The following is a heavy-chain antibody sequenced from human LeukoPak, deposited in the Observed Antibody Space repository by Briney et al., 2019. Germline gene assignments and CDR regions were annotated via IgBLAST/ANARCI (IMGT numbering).Heavy chain of an antibody. J-gene: IGHJ4*02. V-gene: IGHV3-43*01. CDR2: ISWDGGST. Sequence: GGSLRLSCAASGFTFDDYTMHWVRQAPGKGLEWVSLISWDGGSTYYADSVKGRFTISRDNSKNTLYLQMNSLRAEDTAVYYCAKEILSVPAASVDYWGQGTLVTVSS. CDR3: AKEILSVPAASVDY. D-gene: IGHD2-2*01. CDR1: GFTFDDYT.